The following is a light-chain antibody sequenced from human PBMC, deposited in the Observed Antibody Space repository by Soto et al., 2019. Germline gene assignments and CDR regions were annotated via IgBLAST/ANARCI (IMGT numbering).Light chain of an antibody. J-gene: IGKJ5*01. CDR3: QQYGSSIT. CDR2: GAS. V-gene: IGKV3-20*01. Sequence: EIVLTQSPGTLSLSPGERATLPCRASQSVSSSYLAWYQQKPGQAPRLLIYGASSRATGIPDRFSGSGSGTDFTLTINRLEPEDFAVYYCQQYGSSITFGQGTRLEIK. CDR1: QSVSSSY.